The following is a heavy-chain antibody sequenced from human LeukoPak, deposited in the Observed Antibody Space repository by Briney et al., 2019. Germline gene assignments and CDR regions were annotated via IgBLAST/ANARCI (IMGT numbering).Heavy chain of an antibody. V-gene: IGHV3-48*03. J-gene: IGHJ4*02. CDR3: ATETGWLFDY. Sequence: GGSLRLSCAASGFTFSSYEMNWVRQAPGKGLEWVSYISSSGSTIYYADSVKGRFTISRDNAKNSLFLQVNSLRAEDTAMYYCATETGWLFDYWGQGTLVTVSS. CDR2: ISSSGSTI. CDR1: GFTFSSYE. D-gene: IGHD5-12*01.